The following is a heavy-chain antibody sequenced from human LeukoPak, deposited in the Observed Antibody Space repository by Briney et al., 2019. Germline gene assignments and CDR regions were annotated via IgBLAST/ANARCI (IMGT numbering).Heavy chain of an antibody. V-gene: IGHV4-61*02. J-gene: IGHJ4*02. CDR2: IYSSGST. D-gene: IGHD3-22*01. CDR1: GGSISSGTNY. CDR3: ARLSSRRFPPTYSFDRRNYFDY. Sequence: PSETLSLTCTVSGGSISSGTNYWSWIRQPAGKGLEWIGRIYSSGSTNYNPSLKSRVTISVDTSKNQFSQKLSSVTAADTAVYYCARLSSRRFPPTYSFDRRNYFDYWGQGTLVTVSS.